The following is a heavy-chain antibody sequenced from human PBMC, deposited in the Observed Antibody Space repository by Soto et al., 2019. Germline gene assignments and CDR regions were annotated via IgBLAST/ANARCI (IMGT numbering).Heavy chain of an antibody. CDR2: ISSSGSTI. CDR3: ASLNMGNYYGMDV. CDR1: GFTFSSYE. J-gene: IGHJ6*02. V-gene: IGHV3-48*03. D-gene: IGHD3-10*01. Sequence: PGGSLRLSCAASGFTFSSYEMNWVRQAPGKGLEWVSYISSSGSTIYYADSVKGRFTISRDNAKNSLYLQMNSLRAEDTAVYYCASLNMGNYYGMDVWGQGTTVTVS.